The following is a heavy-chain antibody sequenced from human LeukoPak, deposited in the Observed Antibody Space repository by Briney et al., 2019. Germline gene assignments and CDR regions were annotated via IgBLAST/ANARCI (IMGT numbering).Heavy chain of an antibody. CDR3: ARDAGGRTQREGWFDP. D-gene: IGHD1-26*01. Sequence: PGGSLRLSCAASGFSFRTYSMNWVRQAPGKGLEWVSSINSDSIWIYYADSVRGRFTISRDNTRNSLYLQMNSLRVEDTAVYYCARDAGGRTQREGWFDPWGQGTLVTVSS. V-gene: IGHV3-21*01. CDR2: INSDSIWI. J-gene: IGHJ5*02. CDR1: GFSFRTYS.